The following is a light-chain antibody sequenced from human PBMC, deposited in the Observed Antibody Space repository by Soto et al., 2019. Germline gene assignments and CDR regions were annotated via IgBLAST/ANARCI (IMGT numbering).Light chain of an antibody. CDR3: AAWDDSLIGYV. Sequence: QAVVTQPPSASVTPGQRVTISCSGSSSNIGTDSVTWYQQLPGTAPKLLIYNNNQRPSGVPDRFSGSKSGTSASLAISGLQSEDEADYYCAAWDDSLIGYVFGTGTKVTVL. V-gene: IGLV1-44*01. CDR2: NNN. CDR1: SSNIGTDS. J-gene: IGLJ1*01.